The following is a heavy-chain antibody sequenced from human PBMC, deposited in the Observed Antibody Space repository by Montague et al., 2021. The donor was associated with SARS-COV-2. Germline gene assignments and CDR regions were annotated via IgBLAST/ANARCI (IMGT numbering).Heavy chain of an antibody. D-gene: IGHD1-26*01. CDR2: IYYTGST. V-gene: IGHV4-59*01. Sequence: SETLSLTCTVSGGSISPYYWSWIRQPPGKGLEWIGNIYYTGSTNYNSSLKSRLTISVDTSENQFALKVTSVTPADTAVYYCARVGWERGVGDYYFDYWGQGTLVTVSS. CDR3: ARVGWERGVGDYYFDY. J-gene: IGHJ4*02. CDR1: GGSISPYY.